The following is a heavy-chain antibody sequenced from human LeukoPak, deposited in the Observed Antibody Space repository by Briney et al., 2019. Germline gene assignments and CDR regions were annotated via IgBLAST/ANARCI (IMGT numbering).Heavy chain of an antibody. D-gene: IGHD2-21*02. CDR1: GGSISSSNW. Sequence: SETLSLTCAVSGGSISSSNWWSWVRQPPGKGLEWIGEIYHSGSTNHNPSLKSRVTISVDKSKNQFSLKLSSVTAADTAVYYCAVYCGGDCYSGVNNWFDPWGQGTLVTVSS. J-gene: IGHJ5*02. CDR2: IYHSGST. V-gene: IGHV4-4*02. CDR3: AVYCGGDCYSGVNNWFDP.